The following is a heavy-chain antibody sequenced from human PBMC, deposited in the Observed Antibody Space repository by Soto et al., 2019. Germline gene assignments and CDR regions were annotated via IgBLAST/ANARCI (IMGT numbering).Heavy chain of an antibody. CDR3: ARAYRIAVAGSFDY. CDR1: GYTFTSYY. J-gene: IGHJ4*02. V-gene: IGHV1-46*01. Sequence: QVQLVQSGAEVKKPGASVKVSCKSSGYTFTSYYMHWVRQAPGQGLEWMGIINPSDGTTTYAQKFQGRGTMTRETSTTSFYMELSSLRSEDTAVYYCARAYRIAVAGSFDYWGQGSLVTVSS. D-gene: IGHD6-19*01. CDR2: INPSDGTT.